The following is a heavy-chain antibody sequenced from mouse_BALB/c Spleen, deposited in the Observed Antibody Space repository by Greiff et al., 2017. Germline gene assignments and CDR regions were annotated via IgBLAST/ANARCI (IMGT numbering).Heavy chain of an antibody. CDR1: GYSITSDYA. CDR3: ARDYYGSSPYAMDY. Sequence: VQLQQSGPGLVKPSQSLSLTCTVTGYSITSDYAWNWIRQFPGNKLEWMGYISYSGSTSYNPSLKSRISITRDTSKNQFFLQLNSVTTEDTATYYCARDYYGSSPYAMDYWGQGTSVTVSS. V-gene: IGHV3-2*02. J-gene: IGHJ4*01. D-gene: IGHD1-1*01. CDR2: ISYSGST.